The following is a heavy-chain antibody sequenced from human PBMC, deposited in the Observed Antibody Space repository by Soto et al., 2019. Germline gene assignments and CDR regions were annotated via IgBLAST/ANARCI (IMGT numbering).Heavy chain of an antibody. J-gene: IGHJ4*02. Sequence: QVQLLESGGGVVQPGRSLRLSCAASGFTFSGHGMHWVRQAPGKGLEWVAFISSDGSNEYYGDSVKGRFTIFRDISKNTLYLQMNSLRTEDTAVYYCAKGGEGYWGRGTMVTVSS. V-gene: IGHV3-30*18. CDR1: GFTFSGHG. CDR2: ISSDGSNE. CDR3: AKGGEGY. D-gene: IGHD7-27*01.